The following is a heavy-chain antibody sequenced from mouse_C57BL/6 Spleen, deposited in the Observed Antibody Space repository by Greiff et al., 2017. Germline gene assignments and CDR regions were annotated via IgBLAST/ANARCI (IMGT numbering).Heavy chain of an antibody. CDR3: ARNYGSSYRYFDV. Sequence: VHLVESGPGLVQPSQSLSITCTVSGFSLTSYGVHWVRQSPGKGLEWLGVIWSGGSTDYNAAFISRLSISKDNSKSQVFFKMNSLQADDKAIYYCARNYGSSYRYFDVWGTGTTVTVSS. CDR1: GFSLTSYG. CDR2: IWSGGST. J-gene: IGHJ1*03. D-gene: IGHD1-1*01. V-gene: IGHV2-2*01.